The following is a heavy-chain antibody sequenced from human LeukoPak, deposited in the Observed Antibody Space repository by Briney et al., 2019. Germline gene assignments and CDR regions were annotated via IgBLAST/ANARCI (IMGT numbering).Heavy chain of an antibody. J-gene: IGHJ4*02. D-gene: IGHD3-9*01. Sequence: SQTLSLTCAISGDSVSSNSAAWNWIRQSPSRGLEWLGRTYYRSKWYNDYAVSVKSRITINPDTSKNQFSLQLNSVTPEDTAVYYCARVRTGVEAGIEIDYYFDYWGQGTLVTVSS. CDR3: ARVRTGVEAGIEIDYYFDY. V-gene: IGHV6-1*01. CDR2: TYYRSKWYN. CDR1: GDSVSSNSAA.